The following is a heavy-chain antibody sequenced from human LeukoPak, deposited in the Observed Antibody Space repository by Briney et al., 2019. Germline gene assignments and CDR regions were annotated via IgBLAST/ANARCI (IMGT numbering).Heavy chain of an antibody. CDR2: IYYSGNT. V-gene: IGHV4-39*07. D-gene: IGHD3-10*01. Sequence: SETLSLTCTVSGGSISSSDYYWAWVRQSPGKGLEWIGTIYYSGNTYYNPSLKSRVAISIDTSKNQFSLKLSSVTAADTAVYYCARESEFLSLAEFTDYFDNWGQGTLVTVSS. CDR3: ARESEFLSLAEFTDYFDN. CDR1: GGSISSSDYY. J-gene: IGHJ4*02.